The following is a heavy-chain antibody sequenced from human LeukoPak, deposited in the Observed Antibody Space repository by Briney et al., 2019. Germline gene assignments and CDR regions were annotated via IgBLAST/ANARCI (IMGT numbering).Heavy chain of an antibody. Sequence: PGGYLRLSCAASGFTVSSNYMSWVRQAPGKGLERVAVIYSGGSTYYADSVKGRFTISRDNSKNTLYLQMNSLRAEDTAVYYCARDDRFDGSGHYTAFDVWGQGTMVTVSS. V-gene: IGHV3-53*01. CDR2: IYSGGST. D-gene: IGHD3-22*01. J-gene: IGHJ3*01. CDR1: GFTVSSNY. CDR3: ARDDRFDGSGHYTAFDV.